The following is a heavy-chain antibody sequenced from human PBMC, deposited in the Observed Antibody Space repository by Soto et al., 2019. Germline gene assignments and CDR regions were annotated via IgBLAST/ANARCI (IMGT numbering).Heavy chain of an antibody. CDR2: ISSYNGNT. Sequence: QVQLVQSGAKVEKPGASVKVSCKASGYTFTNYGISWVRQAPGQGFEWMGWISSYNGNTNYAQKLQGRVTMTTDTSTSPAYMELRSMISDDTAVYYWARGDAGDNAAYWGQGTMVTVSS. J-gene: IGHJ4*02. V-gene: IGHV1-18*01. CDR3: ARGDAGDNAAY. D-gene: IGHD4-17*01. CDR1: GYTFTNYG.